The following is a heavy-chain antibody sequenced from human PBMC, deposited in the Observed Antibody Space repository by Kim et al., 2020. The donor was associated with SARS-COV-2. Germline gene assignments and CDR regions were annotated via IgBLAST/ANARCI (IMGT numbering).Heavy chain of an antibody. CDR1: GGTFSSYA. CDR3: AKSIYPSGVAQFYFDY. D-gene: IGHD1-26*01. J-gene: IGHJ4*02. CDR2: SIPMLGTT. Sequence: SVKVSCKASGGTFSSYAITWVRQAPGQGLEWMGGSIPMLGTTIYAQRFQGRVTITADISTSTAYMEMSSLSSEDAAVYYCAKSIYPSGVAQFYFDYWGQGTLLTVSS. V-gene: IGHV1-69*10.